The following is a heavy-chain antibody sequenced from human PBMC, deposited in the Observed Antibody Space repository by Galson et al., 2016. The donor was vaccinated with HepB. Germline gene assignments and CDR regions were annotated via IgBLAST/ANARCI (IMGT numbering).Heavy chain of an antibody. V-gene: IGHV1-2*02. CDR1: GYTFTGYY. CDR2: INPNSGGT. Sequence: SVKVSCKASGYTFTGYYMYWVRQAPGQGLEWMGWINPNSGGTKYAQKFQGRVTMTRDTSISTAYMELSRLRSDDTAVYYCTREDYSDYPPYWGQGTLVTVSS. CDR3: TREDYSDYPPY. J-gene: IGHJ4*02. D-gene: IGHD4-11*01.